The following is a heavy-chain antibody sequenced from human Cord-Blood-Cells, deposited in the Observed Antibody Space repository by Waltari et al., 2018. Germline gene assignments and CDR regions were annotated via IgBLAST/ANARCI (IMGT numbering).Heavy chain of an antibody. CDR2: INPSGGST. Sequence: QVQLVQSGAEVKKPGASVKVSCKASGYTFTSYYMHWVRQAPGQGLEWMGIINPSGGSTSYAQKFQGRVTMTRDTSTSTVYMELSSLRSEDTAVYYCARLNCSSTSCYWSYAFDIWGQGTMVTVSS. V-gene: IGHV1-46*01. CDR1: GYTFTSYY. CDR3: ARLNCSSTSCYWSYAFDI. J-gene: IGHJ3*02. D-gene: IGHD2-2*01.